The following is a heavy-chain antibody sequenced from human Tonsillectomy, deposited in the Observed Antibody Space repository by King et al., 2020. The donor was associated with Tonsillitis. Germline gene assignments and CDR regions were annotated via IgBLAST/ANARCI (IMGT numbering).Heavy chain of an antibody. J-gene: IGHJ4*02. CDR1: GFSLSNTNMG. CDR3: ARIMYDADYYFDY. D-gene: IGHD4-17*01. Sequence: TLKESGPVLVKPTETLTLTCTVSGFSLSNTNMGVSWIRQPPGKALEWLAHIFSNDGKSYSTSLTSRLTISMDTSKSQVVLTMTNLGPVDTATYFCARIMYDADYYFDYWGQGTLVAVSS. CDR2: IFSNDGK. V-gene: IGHV2-26*01.